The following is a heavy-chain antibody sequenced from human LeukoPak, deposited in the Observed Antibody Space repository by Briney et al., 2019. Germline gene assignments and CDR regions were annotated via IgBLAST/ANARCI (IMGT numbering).Heavy chain of an antibody. CDR1: GFTFSGYG. Sequence: HPGGSLRLSCAASGFTFSGYGMHWVRQAPGKGLEWVAVIWYDGSNKYYADSVKGRFTISRDNSKNTLYLQMNSLRAEDTAVYYCARNLEQLDYWGREPWSPSPQ. D-gene: IGHD6-13*01. V-gene: IGHV3-33*01. CDR2: IWYDGSNK. J-gene: IGHJ4*02. CDR3: ARNLEQLDY.